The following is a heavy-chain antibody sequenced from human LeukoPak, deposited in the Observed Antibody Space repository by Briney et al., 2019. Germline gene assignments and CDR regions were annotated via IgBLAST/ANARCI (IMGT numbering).Heavy chain of an antibody. CDR1: GGSISSYY. CDR3: ARGSVLRYFDWLSTPIDY. V-gene: IGHV4-34*01. CDR2: INHSGST. J-gene: IGHJ4*02. Sequence: SETLSLTCTVSGGSISSYYWSWIRQPPGKGLEWIGEINHSGSTNYNPSLKSRVTISVDTSKNQFSLKLSSVTAADTAVYYCARGSVLRYFDWLSTPIDYWGQGTLVTVSS. D-gene: IGHD3-9*01.